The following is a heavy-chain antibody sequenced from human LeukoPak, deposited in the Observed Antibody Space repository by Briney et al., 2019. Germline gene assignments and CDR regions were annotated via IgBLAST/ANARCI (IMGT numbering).Heavy chain of an antibody. CDR1: GASISSSY. CDR3: ARRRVYLDF. CDR2: IYYSGST. Sequence: SETLSLTCTVSGASISSSYWSWIRQPPGKGLEWIGYIYYSGSTDYSPSLKSRVTLSVDTSKNQFSLKLSSVTAADTAVYYCARRRVYLDFWGQGTLVTVSS. V-gene: IGHV4-59*01. J-gene: IGHJ4*02.